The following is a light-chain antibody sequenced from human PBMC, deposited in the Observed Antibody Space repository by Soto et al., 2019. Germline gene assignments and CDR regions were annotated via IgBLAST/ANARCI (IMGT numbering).Light chain of an antibody. CDR2: DAS. V-gene: IGKV1-5*01. CDR1: QSISNW. CDR3: QQYSSYST. J-gene: IGKJ1*01. Sequence: DIQMTQSPSTLSASVGDRVTITCRASQSISNWVAWYQQKPGKVPELLIYDASRLQSGVPLRFSGSGSGTEFPLTISSLQPDDFATYYCQQYSSYSTFGQGTKVEI.